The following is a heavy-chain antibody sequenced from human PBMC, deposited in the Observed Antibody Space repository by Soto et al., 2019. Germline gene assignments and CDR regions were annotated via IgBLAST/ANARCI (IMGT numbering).Heavy chain of an antibody. V-gene: IGHV4-4*02. CDR3: ARAGRAVDFDY. CDR2: IHHSVNT. J-gene: IGHJ4*02. Sequence: SETLSLTCVVTGDSISNNNWWSWVRQPPGKGLEWVGEIHHSVNTNYNPSLKSRVTISLDKAKNELFLKVSSVTASDTAVYYCARAGRAVDFDYWGQGALVTVSS. CDR1: GDSISNNNW. D-gene: IGHD6-19*01.